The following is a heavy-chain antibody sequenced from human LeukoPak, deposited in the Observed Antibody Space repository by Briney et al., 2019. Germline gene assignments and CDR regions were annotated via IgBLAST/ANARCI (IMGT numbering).Heavy chain of an antibody. Sequence: SETLSLTCTVSGGSISTTGSYWGWIRQPPGEGLDWIGMIYSGSTSYNPSLQSRAIISADTSKNQFSLRLTSLTAADSATYYCASYMVGTMADIWGPGARVTVSS. CDR2: IYSGST. D-gene: IGHD1/OR15-1a*01. V-gene: IGHV4-39*07. J-gene: IGHJ3*02. CDR1: GGSISTTGSY. CDR3: ASYMVGTMADI.